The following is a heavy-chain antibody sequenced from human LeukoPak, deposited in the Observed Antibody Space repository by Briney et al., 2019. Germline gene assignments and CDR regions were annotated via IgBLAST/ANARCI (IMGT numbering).Heavy chain of an antibody. CDR3: ARHPSRGTVTGDAFDI. V-gene: IGHV4-59*08. CDR1: GGSFSGYY. Sequence: PSETLSLTCAVYGGSFSGYYWSWIRQPPGKGLEWIGYIYSSGSTNYNPSLKSRVTMSVDTSKNQFSLKLSSVTAADTAVYYCARHPSRGTVTGDAFDIWGQGTMVTVSS. D-gene: IGHD4-17*01. CDR2: IYSSGST. J-gene: IGHJ3*02.